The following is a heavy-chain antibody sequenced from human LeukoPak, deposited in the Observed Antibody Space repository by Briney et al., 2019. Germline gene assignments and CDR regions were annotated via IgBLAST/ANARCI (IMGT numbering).Heavy chain of an antibody. D-gene: IGHD5-12*01. CDR3: AREPPPNPGYSDC. J-gene: IGHJ4*02. Sequence: GGSLRLSCEASGFTFSSYWMHWVRQAPGKGLVWVARITSDGSSTTYADSVEGRLTISRDNAKNTLYLQMNTLRVEDTGIYYCAREPPPNPGYSDCGGQGTLVTVSS. CDR1: GFTFSSYW. CDR2: ITSDGSST. V-gene: IGHV3-74*01.